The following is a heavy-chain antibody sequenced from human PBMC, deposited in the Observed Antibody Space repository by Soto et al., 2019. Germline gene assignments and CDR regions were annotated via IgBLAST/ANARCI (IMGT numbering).Heavy chain of an antibody. CDR2: IYWDDDK. CDR3: ARSGVRYYFDC. CDR1: GFSLSTSGVG. Sequence: QITLKESDPTLVKPTQTLTLTCTFSGFSLSTSGVGVGWIRQPPGKALEWLAIIYWDDDKRYSPSLKCRLTITQDTSKNQVVLTMTNMDPVDTATYFCARSGVRYYFDCWGQGTLVTVSS. D-gene: IGHD3-10*01. J-gene: IGHJ4*02. V-gene: IGHV2-5*02.